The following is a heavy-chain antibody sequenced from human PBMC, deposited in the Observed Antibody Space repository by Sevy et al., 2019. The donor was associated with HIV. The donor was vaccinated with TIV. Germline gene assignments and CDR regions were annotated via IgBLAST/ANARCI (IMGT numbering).Heavy chain of an antibody. CDR2: INTNTGNP. V-gene: IGHV7-4-1*02. CDR3: ARELGPFDY. J-gene: IGHJ4*02. Sequence: ASLKVSCKASGYTFTSYGINWVRQAPGQGLEWMGWINTNTGNPTYVQGFTGRFVFSLDTYVSTAYLQISSLKAEDTAVYYCARELGPFDYWGQGTLVTVSS. CDR1: GYTFTSYG. D-gene: IGHD7-27*01.